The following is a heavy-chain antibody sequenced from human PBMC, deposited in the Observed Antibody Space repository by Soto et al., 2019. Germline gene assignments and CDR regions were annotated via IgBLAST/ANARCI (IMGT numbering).Heavy chain of an antibody. CDR1: GFTFSGSP. D-gene: IGHD2-2*01. J-gene: IGHJ6*02. CDR3: TRHSNAMDV. Sequence: EVQLVESGGGLVQPGGSLKLSCAASGFTFSGSPIHWVRQASGKGLEWVGRIRSKANSYATAYVASVEGRFTISRDDSKNTAYLQMNSLKTEDTAVYYCTRHSNAMDVWGPGTTVTVSS. CDR2: IRSKANSYAT. V-gene: IGHV3-73*01.